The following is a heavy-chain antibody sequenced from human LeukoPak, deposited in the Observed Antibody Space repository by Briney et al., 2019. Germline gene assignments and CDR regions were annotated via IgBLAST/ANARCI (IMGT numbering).Heavy chain of an antibody. V-gene: IGHV3-33*06. J-gene: IGHJ4*02. CDR3: AKGSGSYGTSDF. Sequence: TGGSLRLSCTASGFSFSTYGMHWVRQAPGKGLEWGAVIGYDVSTKYYADSVKGRFTISRDNSKNTLYLQMNSLRVEDTAVYYCAKGSGSYGTSDFWGQGTLVTVSS. CDR2: IGYDVSTK. D-gene: IGHD1-26*01. CDR1: GFSFSTYG.